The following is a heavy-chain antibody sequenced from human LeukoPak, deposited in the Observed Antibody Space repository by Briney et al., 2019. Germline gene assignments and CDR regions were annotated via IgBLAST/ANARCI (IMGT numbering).Heavy chain of an antibody. V-gene: IGHV1-18*01. J-gene: IGHJ4*02. CDR1: GYTFTSYG. CDR2: ISGYNGNT. Sequence: ASVKVSCKASGYTFTSYGISWVRQAPGQGLKWMGWISGYNGNTNYAQKFQGRVTMTRDTSTSTAYMELRSLRSDDTAVYYCARDGHRMYYYESSVYRFDYWGQGTLVTVSS. D-gene: IGHD3-22*01. CDR3: ARDGHRMYYYESSVYRFDY.